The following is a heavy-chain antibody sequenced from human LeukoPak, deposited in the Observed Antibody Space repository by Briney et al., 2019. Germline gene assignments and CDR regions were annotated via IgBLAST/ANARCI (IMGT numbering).Heavy chain of an antibody. CDR2: ISGSGGST. J-gene: IGHJ6*03. D-gene: IGHD3-22*01. CDR1: GFTFSSYA. CDR3: ARSLSPGHYDSSGYYWDYYYMDV. V-gene: IGHV3-23*01. Sequence: GGSLRLSCAASGFTFSSYAMSWVRQAPGKGLEWVSAISGSGGSTYYADSVKGRFTISRDNSKNTLYLQMNSLRAEDTAVYYCARSLSPGHYDSSGYYWDYYYMDVWGKGTTVTISS.